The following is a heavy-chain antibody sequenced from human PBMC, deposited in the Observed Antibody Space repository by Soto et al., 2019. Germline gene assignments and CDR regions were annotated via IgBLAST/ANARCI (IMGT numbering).Heavy chain of an antibody. D-gene: IGHD3-16*02. J-gene: IGHJ4*02. V-gene: IGHV3-23*01. CDR2: ISGSGGST. CDR3: AKRLFGGVIVSTKHPNY. Sequence: GGSLRLSCAASGFTFSSYAMSWVRQAPGKGLEWVSAISGSGGSTYYADSMKGRVTISRDNSKNTLYLQMNSLRAEDTAVYYCAKRLFGGVIVSTKHPNYWGQGTLVTVSS. CDR1: GFTFSSYA.